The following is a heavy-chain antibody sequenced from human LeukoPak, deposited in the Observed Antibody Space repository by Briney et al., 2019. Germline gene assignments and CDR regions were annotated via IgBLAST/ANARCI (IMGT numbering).Heavy chain of an antibody. CDR3: ARDHGYCSGGKCYAEFDY. CDR2: IKQDGSEK. J-gene: IGHJ4*02. Sequence: GGSLRLSCAASGFTFSTYCMSWVRQAPGKGLEWVAYIKQDGSEKYYVDSVKGRFTISRDNAKNSLHLQINSLRAEDTAVYYCARDHGYCSGGKCYAEFDYWGQGTLVTVSS. V-gene: IGHV3-7*01. D-gene: IGHD2-15*01. CDR1: GFTFSTYC.